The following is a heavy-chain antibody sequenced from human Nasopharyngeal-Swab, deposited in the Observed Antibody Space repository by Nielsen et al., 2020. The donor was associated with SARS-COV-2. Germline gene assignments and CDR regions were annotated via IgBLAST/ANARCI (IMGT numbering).Heavy chain of an antibody. Sequence: ASVKVSCKASGYTFTSYAMHWVRQAPGQRLEWMGWINAGNGNTKYSQKFQGRVTITRDTSASTAYMELSSLRSEDTAVYYCARDLVGSLASFDLWGRGTLVTASS. CDR2: INAGNGNT. CDR3: ARDLVGSLASFDL. V-gene: IGHV1-3*01. J-gene: IGHJ2*01. CDR1: GYTFTSYA. D-gene: IGHD1-26*01.